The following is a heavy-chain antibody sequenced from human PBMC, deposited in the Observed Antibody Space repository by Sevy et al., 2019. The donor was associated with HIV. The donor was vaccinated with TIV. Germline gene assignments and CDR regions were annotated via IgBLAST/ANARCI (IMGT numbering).Heavy chain of an antibody. CDR1: GFTFTSDY. V-gene: IGHV3-74*01. Sequence: GGSLRLSCAASGFTFTSDYMHWVRQPPGKGLVWVSHINTDGKIISYADSVKGRFTTSRDNAKNTLYLQMNSLRAEDMAVYYSPRGFGGTFGSWGQGTLVTVSS. D-gene: IGHD1-26*01. CDR2: INTDGKII. J-gene: IGHJ4*02. CDR3: PRGFGGTFGS.